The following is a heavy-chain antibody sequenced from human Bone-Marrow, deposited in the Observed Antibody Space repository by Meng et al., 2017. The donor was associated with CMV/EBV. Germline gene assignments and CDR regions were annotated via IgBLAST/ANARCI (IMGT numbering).Heavy chain of an antibody. V-gene: IGHV1-46*01. CDR3: ARGRYCSSTSCYLSSFDY. J-gene: IGHJ4*02. Sequence: ASVKVSCKASGYTFTSYYMHWVRQAPGQGLEWMGIINPSGGSTSYAQKFQGGVTITTDESASTAYMALSSLRSEDTAVYYCARGRYCSSTSCYLSSFDYWGQGTLVTVSS. CDR2: INPSGGST. CDR1: GYTFTSYY. D-gene: IGHD2-2*01.